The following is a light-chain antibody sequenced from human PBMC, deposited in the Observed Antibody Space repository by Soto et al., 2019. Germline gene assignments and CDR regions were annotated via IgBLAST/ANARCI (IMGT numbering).Light chain of an antibody. V-gene: IGKV3-11*01. Sequence: EIVLTQSPATLSLSPGERATLSCRASQSVSSYLAWYQQKPGQAPRLLIYDASNRATGITARFSGSGSGTDFTLTISSLEPEDFAVYYCQQRSNWPWLTFGGGTKVEIK. CDR3: QQRSNWPWLT. CDR2: DAS. CDR1: QSVSSY. J-gene: IGKJ4*01.